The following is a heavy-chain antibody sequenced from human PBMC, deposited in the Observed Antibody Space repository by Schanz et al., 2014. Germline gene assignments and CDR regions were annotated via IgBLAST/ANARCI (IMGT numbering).Heavy chain of an antibody. V-gene: IGHV1-3*04. CDR3: ASGEARVTSSGVVIVPMNV. CDR2: IHTGSGNT. D-gene: IGHD3-3*01. CDR1: GYTFAGHA. Sequence: QVQLVQSGAKVKKPGASVKVSCQASGYTFAGHAVHWVRQAPGQGPEWVGWIHTGSGNTKYSQKFEGRVTITRDTSASIVYMELSSLRSEDTAVFFCASGEARVTSSGVVIVPMNVWGKGTTVIVSS. J-gene: IGHJ6*03.